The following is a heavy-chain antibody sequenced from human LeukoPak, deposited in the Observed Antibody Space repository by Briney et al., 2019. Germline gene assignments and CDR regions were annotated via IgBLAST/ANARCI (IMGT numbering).Heavy chain of an antibody. V-gene: IGHV4-4*02. CDR1: GGSINSSNW. CDR2: IYYSGST. D-gene: IGHD3-10*01. Sequence: PSETLSLTCAVSGGSINSSNWWSWVRQPPGKGLEWIGEIYYSGSTNYNPSLKSRVTIAEDKSKNQFSLKLSSVTAADTAVYYCARENYGSVPLYYFDYWGQGTLVTVSS. CDR3: ARENYGSVPLYYFDY. J-gene: IGHJ4*02.